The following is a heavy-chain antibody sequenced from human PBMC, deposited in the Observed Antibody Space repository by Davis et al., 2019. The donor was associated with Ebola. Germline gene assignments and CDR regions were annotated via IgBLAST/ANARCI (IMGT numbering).Heavy chain of an antibody. D-gene: IGHD6-13*01. CDR3: ARARSGIAAAGTDGGPYYYMDV. Sequence: GESLKISCATSGFTFTHYAMTWVRQAPGKGLEWVSSISSSSSYIYYADSVKGRFTISRDNAKNSLYLQMNSLRAEDTAVNYCARARSGIAAAGTDGGPYYYMDVWGKGTTVTVSS. CDR2: ISSSSSYI. V-gene: IGHV3-21*01. J-gene: IGHJ6*03. CDR1: GFTFTHYA.